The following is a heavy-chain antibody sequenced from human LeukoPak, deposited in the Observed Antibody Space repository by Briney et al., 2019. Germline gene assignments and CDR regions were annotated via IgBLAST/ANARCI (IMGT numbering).Heavy chain of an antibody. Sequence: PGGSLRLSCAASGFTFSSYAMSWVRQAPGKGLEWVSAISGSGGSTYYADSVKGRFSISRDNSENTLYLQMNSLRAEDTAVYYCAKGYRFLDAFDIWGQGTMVTVSS. CDR2: ISGSGGST. CDR1: GFTFSSYA. CDR3: AKGYRFLDAFDI. D-gene: IGHD3-3*01. J-gene: IGHJ3*02. V-gene: IGHV3-23*01.